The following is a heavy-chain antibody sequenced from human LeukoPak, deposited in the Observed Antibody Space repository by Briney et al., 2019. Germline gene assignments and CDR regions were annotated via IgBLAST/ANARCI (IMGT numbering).Heavy chain of an antibody. CDR1: GFTFSSYG. V-gene: IGHV3-21*01. Sequence: GGSLRLSCAASGFTFSSYGMHWVRQAPGKGLEWVSSISSSSNYIYYADSVKGRFTISRDNAKNSLYLQMSSLRAEDTAVYYCARDGGYYYGPGSYTRYYYGMDVWGQGTTVTVSS. D-gene: IGHD3-10*01. CDR3: ARDGGYYYGPGSYTRYYYGMDV. J-gene: IGHJ6*02. CDR2: ISSSSNYI.